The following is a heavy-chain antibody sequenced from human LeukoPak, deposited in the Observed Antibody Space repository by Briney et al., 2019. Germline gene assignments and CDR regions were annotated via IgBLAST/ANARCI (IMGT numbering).Heavy chain of an antibody. V-gene: IGHV1-69*13. Sequence: ASVKVSCKASGGTFSSYAISWVRQAPGQGLEWMGGIIPIFGTANYAQKFQGRVTITADESTSTAYMELSSLRSEDTAVYYCARECYDSSGYSGFDYWGQGTLVTVSS. CDR2: IIPIFGTA. CDR3: ARECYDSSGYSGFDY. J-gene: IGHJ4*02. CDR1: GGTFSSYA. D-gene: IGHD3-22*01.